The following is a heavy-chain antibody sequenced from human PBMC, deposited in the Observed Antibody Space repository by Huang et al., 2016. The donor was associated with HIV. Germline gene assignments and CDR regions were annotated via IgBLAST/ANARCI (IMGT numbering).Heavy chain of an antibody. CDR1: GGSFTGNY. D-gene: IGHD3-3*01. V-gene: IGHV4-34*02. CDR2: VKDSGAP. J-gene: IGHJ6*02. Sequence: QMQLQQRGAGLLKPSETLSLTCGVSGGSFTGNYLTWIRQAPGKGLAWIGEVKDSGAPNYNPSLNGRVTISLEKSNRELSLNLRSVTAADTAVYYCARQWTILEWLLGLDVWGQGTTVIVSS. CDR3: ARQWTILEWLLGLDV.